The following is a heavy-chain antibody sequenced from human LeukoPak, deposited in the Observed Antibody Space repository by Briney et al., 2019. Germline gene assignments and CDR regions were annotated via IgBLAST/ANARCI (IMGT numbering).Heavy chain of an antibody. D-gene: IGHD2-15*01. V-gene: IGHV3-33*01. CDR3: ARGXGXRGKCRGXXCNNPQFDY. Sequence: GGSLRLSCAASGFTFSTYGMHWVRQAPGKGLEWVTFIWSDGNEKYYADSLKGRFTISRDNSKNTLYLQMNSLRVEDTAVYYXARGXGXRGKCRGXXCNNPQFDYWGRGTLVTVSS. J-gene: IGHJ4*02. CDR2: IWSDGNEK. CDR1: GFTFSTYG.